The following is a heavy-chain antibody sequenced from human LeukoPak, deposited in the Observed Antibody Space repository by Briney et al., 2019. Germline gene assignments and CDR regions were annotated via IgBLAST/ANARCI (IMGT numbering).Heavy chain of an antibody. CDR2: INPNSGGT. Sequence: ASVRVSCKPSGHPFTDYYIHWVRQAPGQGLEWMGWINPNSGGTNYAQTFQGRVTMTRDMSISTAYMELSRLTSDDTAVYYCARASGYDYLQIDYWGQGTLVTVSS. CDR1: GHPFTDYY. CDR3: ARASGYDYLQIDY. V-gene: IGHV1-2*02. J-gene: IGHJ4*02. D-gene: IGHD5-12*01.